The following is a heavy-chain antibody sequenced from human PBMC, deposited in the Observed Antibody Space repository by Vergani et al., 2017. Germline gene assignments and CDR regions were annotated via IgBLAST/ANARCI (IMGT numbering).Heavy chain of an antibody. CDR2: IYWDDDK. V-gene: IGHV2-5*08. Sequence: QVTLKESGPVLVKPTETLTLTCTVSGFSLSNARMGVSWIRQPPGKALEWLAHIYWDDDKRYSPSLKSRLTITKDTSKNQVVLTLTNMDPVDTATYYCAHRLSGVYDSSGYHPDYFDYWGQGTLVTVSS. CDR1: GFSLSNARMG. D-gene: IGHD3-22*01. J-gene: IGHJ4*02. CDR3: AHRLSGVYDSSGYHPDYFDY.